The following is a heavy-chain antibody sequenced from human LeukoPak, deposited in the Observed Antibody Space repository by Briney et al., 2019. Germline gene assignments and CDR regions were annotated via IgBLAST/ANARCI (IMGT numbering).Heavy chain of an antibody. CDR1: GFTFSSYW. J-gene: IGHJ6*03. CDR3: ARVRRAKRQNRYYFYYYMDV. Sequence: GGSLRLSCAASGFTFSSYWMSWVRQAPGKGLEWVSNIKQDGSEKYYVDSVKGRFTISRDNAKDSLYLQMNSLRAEDTAVHFCARVRRAKRQNRYYFYYYMDVWGKGTTVTVSS. V-gene: IGHV3-7*01. CDR2: IKQDGSEK. D-gene: IGHD1-14*01.